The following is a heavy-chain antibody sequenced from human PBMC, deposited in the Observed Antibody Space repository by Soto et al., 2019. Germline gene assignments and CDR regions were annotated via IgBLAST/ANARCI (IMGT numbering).Heavy chain of an antibody. J-gene: IGHJ4*02. CDR1: GYTFTGYY. D-gene: IGHD3-10*01. Sequence: GASVKVSCKASGYTFTGYYMHWVRQAPGQGLEWMGWINPNSGGTNYAQKFQGRVTMTRDTSISTAYMELSRLRSDDTAVYYCASLWFGEGEVKNYFDYWGQGTLVTVSS. V-gene: IGHV1-2*02. CDR2: INPNSGGT. CDR3: ASLWFGEGEVKNYFDY.